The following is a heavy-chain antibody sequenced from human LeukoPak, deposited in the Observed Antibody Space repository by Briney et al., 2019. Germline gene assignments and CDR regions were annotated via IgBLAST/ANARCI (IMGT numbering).Heavy chain of an antibody. CDR3: AAGTPSSGWFKPIDY. CDR2: ISYDGSNK. V-gene: IGHV3-30*03. CDR1: GFTFSSYG. Sequence: GGSLRLSCAASGFTFSSYGMHWVRQAPGKGLEWVAVISYDGSNKYYADSVKGRFTISRDNSKNTLYRQMNSLRAEDTAVYYCAAGTPSSGWFKPIDYWGQGTLVTVSS. J-gene: IGHJ4*02. D-gene: IGHD6-19*01.